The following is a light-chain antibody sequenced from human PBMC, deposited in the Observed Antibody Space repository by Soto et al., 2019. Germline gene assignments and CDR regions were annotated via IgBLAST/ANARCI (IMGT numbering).Light chain of an antibody. CDR3: QQYNNWPET. V-gene: IGKV3-15*01. CDR2: DAS. CDR1: QSVSSN. J-gene: IGKJ1*01. Sequence: IVMTQSPATLSVSPGERATLSCRASQSVSSNLAWYQQKVGQAPKLLIYDASTRATGIPARFSGIGSGTEFTLTISSLQSEDFAVYYCQQYNNWPETCGQGTKVDIK.